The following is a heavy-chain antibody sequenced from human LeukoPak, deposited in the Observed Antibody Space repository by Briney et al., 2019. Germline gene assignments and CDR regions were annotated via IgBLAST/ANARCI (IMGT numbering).Heavy chain of an antibody. CDR2: IASDGSST. CDR3: ARGRPHGNDY. Sequence: GGSLRLSCAASGFTFSSYWMNWVRQAPGKGLVWASRIASDGSSTTYADSVKGRFSISRDNAKNTLYLQMNSLRVEDTAMYYCARGRPHGNDYWGQGTLATVSS. V-gene: IGHV3-74*01. CDR1: GFTFSSYW. J-gene: IGHJ4*02. D-gene: IGHD4-23*01.